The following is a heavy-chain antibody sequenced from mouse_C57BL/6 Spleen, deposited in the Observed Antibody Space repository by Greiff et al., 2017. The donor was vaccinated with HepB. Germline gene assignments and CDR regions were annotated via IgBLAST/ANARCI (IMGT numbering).Heavy chain of an antibody. D-gene: IGHD1-1*01. J-gene: IGHJ1*03. CDR2: INPNNGGT. Sequence: EVQLQQSGPELVKSGASVKMSCKAPGYTFTDYNMHWVKQIHGKSLEWIGYINPNNGGTSYNQKFKGKATLTVNKSSSTAYMELRSLTSEDSAVYYCGSGDYGGSLACYFDVWGTGTPATVSS. CDR1: GYTFTDYN. CDR3: GSGDYGGSLACYFDV. V-gene: IGHV1-22*01.